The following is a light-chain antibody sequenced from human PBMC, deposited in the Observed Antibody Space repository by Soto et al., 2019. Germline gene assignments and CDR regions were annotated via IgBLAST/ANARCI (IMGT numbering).Light chain of an antibody. V-gene: IGLV2-14*03. CDR3: SSYTGSNTYV. CDR2: DVS. CDR1: SSDVGGYNY. J-gene: IGLJ1*01. Sequence: QSALTQPASVSGSPGQSIAISCTGTSSDVGGYNYVSWYQLHPGKTPQLMIYDVSNRPSGVSNRFSGSKSGNAASLTISGLQAEDESDYYCSSYTGSNTYVFGTGTKLTVL.